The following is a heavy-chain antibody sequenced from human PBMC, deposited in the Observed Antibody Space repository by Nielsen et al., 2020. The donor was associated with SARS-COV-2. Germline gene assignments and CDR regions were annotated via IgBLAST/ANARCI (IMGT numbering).Heavy chain of an antibody. V-gene: IGHV1-18*01. CDR3: ARGGYCSGDSCYPTQYYYYGMDV. D-gene: IGHD2-15*01. Sequence: WVRQAPGQGLEWMGWISAYNGNTNYAQKLQGRVTMTTDTSTSTAYMELRSLRSDDTAVYYCARGGYCSGDSCYPTQYYYYGMDVWGQGTTVTVSS. J-gene: IGHJ6*02. CDR2: ISAYNGNT.